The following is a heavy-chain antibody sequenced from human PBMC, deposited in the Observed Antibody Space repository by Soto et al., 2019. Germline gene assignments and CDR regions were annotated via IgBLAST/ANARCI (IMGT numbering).Heavy chain of an antibody. J-gene: IGHJ6*03. D-gene: IGHD4-4*01. Sequence: GGSLGLSCAASGFTVSSNYMSWVRQAPGKGLEWVSVIYSGGSTYYADSVKGRFTISRDNSKNTLYLQMNSLRAEDTAVYYCARATVTTIYYYYYMDVWGKGTTVTVSS. CDR3: ARATVTTIYYYYYMDV. V-gene: IGHV3-53*01. CDR2: IYSGGST. CDR1: GFTVSSNY.